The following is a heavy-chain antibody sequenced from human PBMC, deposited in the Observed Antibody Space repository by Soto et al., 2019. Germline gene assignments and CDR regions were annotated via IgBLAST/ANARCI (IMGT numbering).Heavy chain of an antibody. CDR3: ARRIRCLSGGSCQILDY. CDR2: IIPIFGTA. V-gene: IGHV1-69*13. D-gene: IGHD2-15*01. Sequence: SVKVSCKASGGTFSSYAISWVRQAPGQGLEWMGGIIPIFGTANYAQKFQGRVTITADESTSTAYMELSSLRSEDTAVYYCARRIRCLSGGSCQILDYWGQGTLVTVS. J-gene: IGHJ4*02. CDR1: GGTFSSYA.